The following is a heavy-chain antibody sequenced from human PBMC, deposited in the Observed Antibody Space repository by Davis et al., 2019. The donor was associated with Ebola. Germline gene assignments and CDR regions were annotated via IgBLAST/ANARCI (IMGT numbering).Heavy chain of an antibody. CDR2: INPHNGNT. V-gene: IGHV1-18*04. CDR3: ARAQFPTTSDH. D-gene: IGHD1-1*01. CDR1: GYTFTNYG. J-gene: IGHJ4*02. Sequence: ASVKVSCKASGYTFTNYGITWVRQAPGQGLEWMGWINPHNGNTNYAQNVQGRVIMTSDTATTTAYMEVGSLGSDDTAVYYCARAQFPTTSDHWGQGTLVTVSS.